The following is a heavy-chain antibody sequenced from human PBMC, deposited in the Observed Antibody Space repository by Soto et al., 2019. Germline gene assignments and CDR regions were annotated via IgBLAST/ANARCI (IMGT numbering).Heavy chain of an antibody. CDR2: ISHSGSST. V-gene: IGHV3-23*01. CDR1: GFTFSTYA. D-gene: IGHD6-19*01. CDR3: AKVRYSSAWYQRPVDP. J-gene: IGHJ5*02. Sequence: PGGSLRLSCAASGFTFSTYAMTWVRQAPGQGLEWVSSISHSGSSTYYGDSVKGRFTISRDNSRNTLYLQMNSMRVEGTAIYYCAKVRYSSAWYQRPVDPWGQGTLVTVSS.